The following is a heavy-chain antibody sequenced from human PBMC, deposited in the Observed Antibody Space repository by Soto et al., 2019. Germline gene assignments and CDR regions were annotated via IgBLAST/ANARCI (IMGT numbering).Heavy chain of an antibody. V-gene: IGHV1-2*04. J-gene: IGHJ6*02. D-gene: IGHD2-21*02. CDR2: INPNSGGT. CDR3: ARERIVVVTAYYGMDV. Sequence: GASVKVSCKASGYTFTGYYMHWVRQAPGQGLEWMGWINPNSGGTNYAQKFQGWVTMTRDTSISTAYMELSRLRSDDTAVYYCARERIVVVTAYYGMDVWGQGTTVPVSS. CDR1: GYTFTGYY.